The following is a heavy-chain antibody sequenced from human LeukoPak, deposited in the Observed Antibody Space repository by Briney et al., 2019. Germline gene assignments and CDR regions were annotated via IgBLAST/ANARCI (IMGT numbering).Heavy chain of an antibody. D-gene: IGHD1-1*01. CDR2: IIPIFGTA. Sequence: SVKVSCKASGGTFITYTINWVRQAPGQGLEWMGGIIPIFGTADYAQKFQGRVTVTTDDSTSTAFMELSSLRSEDTAVYYCATYMLRDNWNVHTFDSWGQGTLVTVSS. V-gene: IGHV1-69*05. CDR1: GGTFITYT. J-gene: IGHJ4*02. CDR3: ATYMLRDNWNVHTFDS.